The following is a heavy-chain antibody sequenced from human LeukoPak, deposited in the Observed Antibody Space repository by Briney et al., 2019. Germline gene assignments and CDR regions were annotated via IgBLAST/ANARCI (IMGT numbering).Heavy chain of an antibody. CDR3: ARDRLGLFDY. V-gene: IGHV4-38-2*02. Sequence: SETLTLTCTVSGYSISSGYYWGWIRQPPGKGMEWIGSIYHSGSTYYNPSLKSRVTISVDTSKNQFSLKLSSVTAADTAVYYCARDRLGLFDYWGQGTLVTVSS. D-gene: IGHD3-16*01. J-gene: IGHJ4*02. CDR2: IYHSGST. CDR1: GYSISSGYY.